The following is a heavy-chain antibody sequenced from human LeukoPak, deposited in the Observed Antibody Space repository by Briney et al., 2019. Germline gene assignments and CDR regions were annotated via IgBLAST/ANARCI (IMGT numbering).Heavy chain of an antibody. V-gene: IGHV3-23*01. CDR1: GFTFSSYT. D-gene: IGHD7-27*01. Sequence: GGSLRLSCAASGFTFSSYTMSWVRQAPGKGLEWVSTITTSDGNTYYADSVKGRFTVSRDNSKNTLFLQMNSLRAEDTAVYYCAKDGGLWVSAHWGDSWGRGTLVTVSS. J-gene: IGHJ4*02. CDR3: AKDGGLWVSAHWGDS. CDR2: ITTSDGNT.